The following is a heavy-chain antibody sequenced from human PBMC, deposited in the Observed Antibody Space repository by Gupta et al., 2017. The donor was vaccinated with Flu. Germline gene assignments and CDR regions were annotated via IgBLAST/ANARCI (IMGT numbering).Heavy chain of an antibody. CDR2: ISGRGDMT. V-gene: IGHV3-23*01. Sequence: EVELLESGGGLVQPGGSLRLSCAASGFTFSSYPMSWVRQAPGKGLGWVSGISGRGDMTNYADSWKGRFTMSRDNSRNTLSLQMNSLRDEDTAVYYCARHDYWSPNSLINWFDPWGQGTLVTVSP. D-gene: IGHD3-3*01. J-gene: IGHJ5*02. CDR3: ARHDYWSPNSLINWFDP. CDR1: GFTFSSYP.